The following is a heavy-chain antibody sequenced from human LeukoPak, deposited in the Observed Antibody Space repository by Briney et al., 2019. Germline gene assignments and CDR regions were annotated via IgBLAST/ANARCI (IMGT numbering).Heavy chain of an antibody. CDR1: GGSVSSGTYY. CDR3: ARDQLGYGPGSYYPYGMDV. V-gene: IGHV4-61*01. J-gene: IGHJ6*02. Sequence: SETLSLTCTVSGGSVSSGTYYWSWIRQPPGKGLEWIGYIYYSGSTNYNPSLKSRVTISVDTSKNQFSLKLSSVTAADTAVYYCARDQLGYGPGSYYPYGMDVWGQGTTVTVSS. CDR2: IYYSGST. D-gene: IGHD3-10*01.